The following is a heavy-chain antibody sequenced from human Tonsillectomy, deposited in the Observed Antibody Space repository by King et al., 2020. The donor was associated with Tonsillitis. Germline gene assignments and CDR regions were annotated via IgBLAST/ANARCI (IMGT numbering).Heavy chain of an antibody. V-gene: IGHV4-59*01. J-gene: IGHJ4*01. CDR1: GDSISSYY. CDR3: ARDTYTYDSTCYSPTYLDS. Sequence: VQLQESGPGLVKPSETLSLTCTVSGDSISSYYWSWIRQPPGKGLEWIGYIYYTGSTNYNPSLKSRVTISVDTSKNQFSLKLSSVTAADTAVYYCARDTYTYDSTCYSPTYLDSWPHRTLVPVSS. CDR2: IYYTGST. D-gene: IGHD3-22*01.